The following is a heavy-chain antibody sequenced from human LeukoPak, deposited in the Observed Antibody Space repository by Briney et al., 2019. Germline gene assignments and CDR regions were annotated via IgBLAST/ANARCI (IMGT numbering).Heavy chain of an antibody. V-gene: IGHV3-23*01. J-gene: IGHJ4*02. CDR3: AKVLSGNQDY. Sequence: GGSLRPSCAASGFTFSGYAMSWVRQAPGKGLKWLSTITGGAENTYYADSVKGRFTISRDNSKNTVYLQMNSLRAEDTAVYYCAKVLSGNQDYWGQGTLVTVFS. CDR1: GFTFSGYA. D-gene: IGHD1-14*01. CDR2: ITGGAENT.